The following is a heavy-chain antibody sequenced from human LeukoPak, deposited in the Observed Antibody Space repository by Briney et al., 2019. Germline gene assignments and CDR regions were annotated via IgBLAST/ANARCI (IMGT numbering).Heavy chain of an antibody. D-gene: IGHD3-10*02. V-gene: IGHV4-59*12. CDR3: AREGVRPYWYFDL. CDR1: GGSISSYY. J-gene: IGHJ2*01. CDR2: IYYSGGT. Sequence: PSETLSLTCTVSGGSISSYYWSWIRQPPGKGLEGIGYIYYSGGTTYNPSLKSRVTISVDTSKNQFSLKLSSVTAADTAVYYCAREGVRPYWYFDLWGRGTLVTVSS.